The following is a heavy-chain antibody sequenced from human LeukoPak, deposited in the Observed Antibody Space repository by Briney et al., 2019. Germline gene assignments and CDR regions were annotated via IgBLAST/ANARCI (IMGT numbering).Heavy chain of an antibody. CDR2: IKEDGSEI. V-gene: IGHV3-7*01. CDR1: GFTFSSTW. CDR3: VRDVVGGRLDL. D-gene: IGHD4-23*01. J-gene: IGHJ5*02. Sequence: GGSLRLSCAASGFTFSSTWMSWVRQAAGKELEWVANIKEDGSEIEYADSAKGRFPISRDNTKNSLYLQMNSLRAEDTAVYYCVRDVVGGRLDLWGQGTLVTVSS.